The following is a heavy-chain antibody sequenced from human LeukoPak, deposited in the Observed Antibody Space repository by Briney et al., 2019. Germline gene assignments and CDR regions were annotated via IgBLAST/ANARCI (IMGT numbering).Heavy chain of an antibody. CDR2: IYYSGST. J-gene: IGHJ1*01. V-gene: IGHV4-39*01. Sequence: PSGTLSLTCTVSGGSINYSSYYWGWIRQPPGKGLEWIGNIYYSGSTFYNPSLKSRVTISLDTSKNQFSLKLSSVTAADTAVYYCARHAHYGDYEYFQHGGQGTLVTVSS. CDR3: ARHAHYGDYEYFQH. CDR1: GGSINYSSYY. D-gene: IGHD4-17*01.